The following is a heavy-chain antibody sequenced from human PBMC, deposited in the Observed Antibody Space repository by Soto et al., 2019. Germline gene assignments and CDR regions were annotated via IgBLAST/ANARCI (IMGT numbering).Heavy chain of an antibody. CDR2: IHYSGST. D-gene: IGHD1-20*01. Sequence: SETLSLTCTVSGCSISRYYWSWIRQPPGKGLEWIGYIHYSGSTSYNPSLKSRVTISVDTSKNQFSLNLSSLTATDTAVYYCVREITGTTNWCNSWGQGPLVTVSS. CDR3: VREITGTTNWCNS. J-gene: IGHJ5*01. CDR1: GCSISRYY. V-gene: IGHV4-59*01.